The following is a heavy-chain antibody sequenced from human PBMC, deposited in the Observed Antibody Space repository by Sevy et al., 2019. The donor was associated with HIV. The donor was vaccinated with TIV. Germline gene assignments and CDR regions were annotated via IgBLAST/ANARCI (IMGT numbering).Heavy chain of an antibody. Sequence: GGSLRLSCAASGFTFSYYSMNWVRQAPGKGLEWVSSVSSSSSYIYYADSVKGRFTISRDNAKNSLYLQMNSLRAEDTAVYYCASPLDYYDSPSAYWGHGTLVTVSS. CDR1: GFTFSYYS. CDR2: VSSSSSYI. CDR3: ASPLDYYDSPSAY. V-gene: IGHV3-21*01. D-gene: IGHD3-22*01. J-gene: IGHJ4*01.